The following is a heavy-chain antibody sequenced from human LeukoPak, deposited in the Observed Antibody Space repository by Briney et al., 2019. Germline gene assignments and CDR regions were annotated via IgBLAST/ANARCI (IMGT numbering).Heavy chain of an antibody. D-gene: IGHD3-22*01. CDR3: ARVYDYYDSSGLDY. J-gene: IGHJ4*02. V-gene: IGHV3-30-3*01. CDR2: ISYDGSNK. Sequence: GGSLRLSCAASGFTFSSYAMHWVRQAPGKGLEWVAVISYDGSNKYYADSVKGRFTISRDNSKNTLYLQMNGLRAEDTAVYYCARVYDYYDSSGLDYWGQGTLVTVSS. CDR1: GFTFSSYA.